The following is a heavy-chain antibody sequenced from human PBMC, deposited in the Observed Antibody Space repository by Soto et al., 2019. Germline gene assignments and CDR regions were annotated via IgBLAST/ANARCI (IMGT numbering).Heavy chain of an antibody. CDR1: GFTFSDYC. CDR2: ISSSGSTI. J-gene: IGHJ6*03. V-gene: IGHV3-11*01. D-gene: IGHD2-15*01. Sequence: PGGSLRLSCAASGFTFSDYCMSWIRQAPGKGLEWVSYISSSGSTIYYADSVKGRFTISRDNAKNSLYLQMNSLRAEDTAGYYCARDWGGYCSGGSCYPARYYMDVWGKGTTVTVSS. CDR3: ARDWGGYCSGGSCYPARYYMDV.